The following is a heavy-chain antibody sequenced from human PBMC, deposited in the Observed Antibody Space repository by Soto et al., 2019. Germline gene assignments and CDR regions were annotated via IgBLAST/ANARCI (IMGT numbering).Heavy chain of an antibody. D-gene: IGHD3-16*01. V-gene: IGHV3-23*01. Sequence: PGGSLRLSCAASGFSFDDYAMTWVRQATGKGLEWVSAISGSGDNTYYADSVKGRFTISRDNSNSTLYLQMNDLRVEDTAVYYCAKDLGYGTFGFDYWGQGTLVTVSS. CDR1: GFSFDDYA. J-gene: IGHJ4*02. CDR3: AKDLGYGTFGFDY. CDR2: ISGSGDNT.